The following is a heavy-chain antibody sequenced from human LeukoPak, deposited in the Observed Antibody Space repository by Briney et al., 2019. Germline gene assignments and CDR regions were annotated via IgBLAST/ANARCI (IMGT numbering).Heavy chain of an antibody. D-gene: IGHD3-10*01. V-gene: IGHV3-30*02. Sequence: GRSLRLSCAASGFSFKDYNMHWVRQAPGKGLEWVAFIRYNGNNQYYADSVKGRFTISRDNSKNTLYLQMNSLKGDDTAVYYCAKDSAFYYIDVWGKGTTVIISS. J-gene: IGHJ6*03. CDR2: IRYNGNNQ. CDR3: AKDSAFYYIDV. CDR1: GFSFKDYN.